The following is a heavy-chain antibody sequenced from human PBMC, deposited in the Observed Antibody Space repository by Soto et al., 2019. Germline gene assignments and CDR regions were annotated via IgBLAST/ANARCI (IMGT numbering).Heavy chain of an antibody. Sequence: SETLSLTCAVYGGSFSGYYWSWIRQPPGKGLEWIGEINHSGSTNYNPSLKSRVTISVDTSKNQFSLKLSSVTAADTAVYYCARGGRMVVTITSGAFDIWCKGTMVTVSS. V-gene: IGHV4-34*01. CDR1: GGSFSGYY. J-gene: IGHJ3*02. CDR2: INHSGST. D-gene: IGHD5-12*01. CDR3: ARGGRMVVTITSGAFDI.